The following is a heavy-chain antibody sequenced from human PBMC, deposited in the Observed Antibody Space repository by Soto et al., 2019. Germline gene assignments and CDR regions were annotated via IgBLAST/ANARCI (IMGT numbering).Heavy chain of an antibody. V-gene: IGHV4-59*01. D-gene: IGHD3-22*01. CDR1: GGSISSYY. J-gene: IGHJ5*02. CDR2: IYYSGST. CDR3: ARVTLGYYDSSGYGYWFDP. Sequence: SETLSLTCTVSGGSISSYYWSWIRQPPGKGLEWIGYIYYSGSTNYNPSLKSRVTISVDTSKNQFSLKLSSVTAADTAVYYCARVTLGYYDSSGYGYWFDPWRQGTLVTVSS.